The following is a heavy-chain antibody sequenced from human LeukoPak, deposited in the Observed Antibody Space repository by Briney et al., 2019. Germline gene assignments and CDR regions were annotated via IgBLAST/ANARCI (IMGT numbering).Heavy chain of an antibody. CDR1: GGSISSYY. CDR3: ARGRVSSSTWYSTYYYYFYMDV. CDR2: IYTSGST. V-gene: IGHV4-4*07. J-gene: IGHJ6*03. Sequence: SETLSLTCTVSGGSISSYYWSWTRQPAGKGLEWIGRIYTSGSTNYNPSLKSRVTMSVDTSKNQFSLKLSSATAADTAVYFCARGRVSSSTWYSTYYYYFYMDVWGKGTTVTVSS. D-gene: IGHD6-13*01.